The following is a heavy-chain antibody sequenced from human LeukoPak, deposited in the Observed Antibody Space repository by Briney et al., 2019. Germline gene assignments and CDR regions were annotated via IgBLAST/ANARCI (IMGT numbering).Heavy chain of an antibody. CDR1: GGSISSYY. CDR2: IYTSGST. CDR3: ARETYSNHLFDY. V-gene: IGHV4-4*07. D-gene: IGHD4-11*01. J-gene: IGHJ4*02. Sequence: SETLSLTCTVSGGSISSYYWSWTRRPAGKGLEWIGRIYTSGSTNYNPSLKSRVTMSVDTSKNQFSLKLSSVTAADTAVYYCARETYSNHLFDYWGQGTLVTVSS.